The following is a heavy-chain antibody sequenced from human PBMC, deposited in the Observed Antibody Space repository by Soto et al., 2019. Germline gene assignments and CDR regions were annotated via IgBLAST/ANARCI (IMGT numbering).Heavy chain of an antibody. V-gene: IGHV4-61*01. CDR3: AREGRMGTFDY. CDR1: GGSVSGGIYF. CDR2: FYYSGST. D-gene: IGHD1-1*01. Sequence: PSETLSLTCTVSGGSVSGGIYFWSWVRQPPGKGLEWIGYFYYSGSTKYNPSLKSRVTILEDTSKNQFSLKLNSVTAADTAVYYCAREGRMGTFDYWGQGALVTVSS. J-gene: IGHJ4*02.